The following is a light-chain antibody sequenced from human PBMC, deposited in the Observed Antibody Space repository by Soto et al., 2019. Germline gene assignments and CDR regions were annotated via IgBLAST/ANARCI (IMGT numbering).Light chain of an antibody. Sequence: QTVVTQEPSFSVSPGRTVTLTCGLSSGSVSTSYYPSWYQQTPGQAPRTLIYSTNTRSSGVPERFSGSILGNKAALTITGAQADDESDYYCVLYMGSGIWVFGGGTQLTVL. CDR3: VLYMGSGIWV. V-gene: IGLV8-61*01. CDR2: STN. CDR1: SGSVSTSYY. J-gene: IGLJ3*02.